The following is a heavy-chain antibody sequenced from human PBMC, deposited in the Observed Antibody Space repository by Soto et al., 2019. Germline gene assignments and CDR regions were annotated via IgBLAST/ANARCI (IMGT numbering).Heavy chain of an antibody. CDR3: TRAVAVPADFDY. CDR2: INAGNGNT. V-gene: IGHV1-3*01. Sequence: ASVKVSCKASGYTFTGYAMHWVRQAPGQRLEWMGWINAGNGNTKYSQKFQGRVTITRDTSASTAYMELSSLRSEDTAVYYCTRAVAVPADFDYWGQGTLVTVSS. D-gene: IGHD6-19*01. CDR1: GYTFTGYA. J-gene: IGHJ4*02.